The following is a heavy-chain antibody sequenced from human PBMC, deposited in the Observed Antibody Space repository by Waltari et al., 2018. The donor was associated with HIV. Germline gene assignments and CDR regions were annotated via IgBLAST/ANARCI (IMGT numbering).Heavy chain of an antibody. CDR2: INHSGKT. J-gene: IGHJ5*02. Sequence: QVQLQQWGAGLLKPSETLSLTCAVYGGTFSGYYWTWIRQAPGKGLEWIGEINHSGKTNYNPCLKSRLTLSVDTSKNQVSWRMKSVTGADTAIYYCARGKSRASKWYGIFYYDAWGQGTLVSVPS. CDR1: GGTFSGYY. V-gene: IGHV4-34*02. CDR3: ARGKSRASKWYGIFYYDA. D-gene: IGHD2-15*01.